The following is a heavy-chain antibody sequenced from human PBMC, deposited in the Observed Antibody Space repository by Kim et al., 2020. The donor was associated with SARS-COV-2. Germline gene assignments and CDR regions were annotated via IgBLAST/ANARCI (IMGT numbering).Heavy chain of an antibody. CDR2: ISYDGSNK. CDR3: ANALEGIAARPGYYYYGMDV. Sequence: GGSLRLSCAASGFTFSSYGMHWVRQAPGKGLEWVAVISYDGSNKYYADSVKGRFTISRDNSKNTLYLQMNSLRAEDTAVYYCANALEGIAARPGYYYYGMDVWGQGTTVTVSS. J-gene: IGHJ6*02. V-gene: IGHV3-30*18. D-gene: IGHD6-6*01. CDR1: GFTFSSYG.